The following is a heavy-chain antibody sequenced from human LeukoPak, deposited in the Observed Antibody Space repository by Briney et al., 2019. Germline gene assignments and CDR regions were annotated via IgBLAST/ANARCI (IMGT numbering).Heavy chain of an antibody. D-gene: IGHD3-10*01. Sequence: SETLSLTCTVSGGSISSGSYYWSWIRQPAGKGLEWIGRIYTSGSTNYNPSLKSRVTISVDTSKNQFSLKLNSVTAADTAVYYCAREIFGGTFFDYWGQGTLVTVSS. CDR3: AREIFGGTFFDY. CDR1: GGSISSGSYY. J-gene: IGHJ4*02. CDR2: IYTSGST. V-gene: IGHV4-61*02.